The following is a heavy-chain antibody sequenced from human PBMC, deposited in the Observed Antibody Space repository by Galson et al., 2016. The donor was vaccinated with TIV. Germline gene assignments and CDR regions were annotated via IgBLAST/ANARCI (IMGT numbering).Heavy chain of an antibody. D-gene: IGHD6-19*01. V-gene: IGHV3-30*02. CDR1: GFIFNSYG. J-gene: IGHJ2*01. Sequence: CAASGFIFNSYGMHWVRQAPGKGLEWVAFIRFDGSNKYYADSVKGRFTISRDNSKNTVFLQMNSLRREDTAVYYCAKDGEHSSGWYPLYWYFDVWGRGTLVTASS. CDR3: AKDGEHSSGWYPLYWYFDV. CDR2: IRFDGSNK.